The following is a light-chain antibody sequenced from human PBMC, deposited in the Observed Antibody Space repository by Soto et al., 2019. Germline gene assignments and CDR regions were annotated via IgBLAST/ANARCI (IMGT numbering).Light chain of an antibody. CDR2: AAS. CDR3: QQYITYRT. V-gene: IGKV1-9*01. CDR1: QGISSY. Sequence: IQLTQSPSSLSASVGDRVTITCRASQGISSYLAWYQQKPGKAPKLLIYAASTLQRGVPSRFSGSGSGTEFTLTISSLQPDDFATYYCQQYITYRTFGQGTKVDIK. J-gene: IGKJ1*01.